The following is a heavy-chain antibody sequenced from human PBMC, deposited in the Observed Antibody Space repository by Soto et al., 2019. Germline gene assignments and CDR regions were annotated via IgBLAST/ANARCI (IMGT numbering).Heavy chain of an antibody. CDR1: GGSISSYY. D-gene: IGHD4-17*01. Sequence: PSETLSLTCTVSGGSISSYYWSWIRQPAGKGLEYIGRIYSSGSTNYNPSLKSRVTMSVDTSKNQFSLKLTSVTGADTAVYYCARGHGDYVDSWGQGTLVTVSS. V-gene: IGHV4-4*07. CDR2: IYSSGST. CDR3: ARGHGDYVDS. J-gene: IGHJ4*02.